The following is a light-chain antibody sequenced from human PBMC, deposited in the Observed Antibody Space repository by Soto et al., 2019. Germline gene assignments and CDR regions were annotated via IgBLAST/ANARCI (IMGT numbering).Light chain of an antibody. CDR2: EVN. J-gene: IGLJ1*01. CDR3: CSYAGSSTLYV. Sequence: ALTQPASVSGSPGQSITLSCTGSSSDIGTYNLVSWYQQHPGKAPKLMIYEVNKRPSGVSDRFSGSKSGNTASLTISGLQAEDEADYYCCSYAGSSTLYVSGTGTKVTVL. CDR1: SSDIGTYNL. V-gene: IGLV2-23*02.